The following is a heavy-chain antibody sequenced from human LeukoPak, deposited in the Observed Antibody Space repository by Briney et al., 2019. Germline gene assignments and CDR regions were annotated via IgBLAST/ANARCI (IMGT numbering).Heavy chain of an antibody. CDR3: ARRSLAVADDY. CDR2: IYTSGST. Sequence: SQTLSLTCTVSGGSISSGSYYLSWIRQPAGKGLEWIGRIYTSGSTNYNPSLKSRVTISVDTSKNQFSLKLSSVTAVDTAVYYCARRSLAVADDYWGQGTLVTVSS. D-gene: IGHD6-19*01. J-gene: IGHJ4*02. CDR1: GGSISSGSYY. V-gene: IGHV4-61*02.